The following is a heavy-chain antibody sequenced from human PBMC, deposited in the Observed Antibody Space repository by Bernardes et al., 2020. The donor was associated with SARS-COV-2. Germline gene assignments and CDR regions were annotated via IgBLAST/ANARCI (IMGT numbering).Heavy chain of an antibody. J-gene: IGHJ4*02. Sequence: ASVKVSCKASGYTFTNYYINWVRQATGQGLEWMGCMNPASGNTVYVAKFQGRVTMTRETAIRTAYMELTSLRSADTAIYYCARASMIFGVINWGQGTLVTVSS. CDR2: MNPASGNT. D-gene: IGHD3-3*01. CDR1: GYTFTNYY. V-gene: IGHV1-8*01. CDR3: ARASMIFGVIN.